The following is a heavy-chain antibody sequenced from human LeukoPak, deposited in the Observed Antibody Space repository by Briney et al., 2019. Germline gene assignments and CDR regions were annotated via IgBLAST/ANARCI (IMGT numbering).Heavy chain of an antibody. V-gene: IGHV4-34*01. CDR3: SMSRGYNFGQ. D-gene: IGHD5-18*01. J-gene: IGHJ4*02. CDR2: INHSGST. CDR1: GGSFSGYY. Sequence: SETLSLTCAVYGGSFSGYYWSWIRQPPGKGLEWIGEINHSGSTNYNPSLKSRVTISVDTSKNQFSLKLSSVTAADTAVYYCSMSRGYNFGQWGQGTLVTVSS.